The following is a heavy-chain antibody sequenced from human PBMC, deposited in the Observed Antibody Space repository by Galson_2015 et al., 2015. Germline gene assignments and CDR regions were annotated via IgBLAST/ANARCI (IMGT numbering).Heavy chain of an antibody. D-gene: IGHD3-10*01. V-gene: IGHV1-46*01. CDR2: INPSGDRT. Sequence: SVKVSCKASGYTFTSYYMYWVRQAPGQGLEWMGKINPSGDRTTYARKFQGRVTMARDTSTSTVSMELSNLRSEDTAVYYCARVGSGYYIMDVWGQGTTVTVSS. J-gene: IGHJ6*02. CDR1: GYTFTSYY. CDR3: ARVGSGYYIMDV.